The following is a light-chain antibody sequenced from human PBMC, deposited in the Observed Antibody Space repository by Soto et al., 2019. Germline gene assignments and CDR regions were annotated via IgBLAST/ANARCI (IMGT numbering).Light chain of an antibody. CDR2: NAS. CDR3: QQRSDWPYT. J-gene: IGKJ2*01. CDR1: QSVSSY. V-gene: IGKV3-11*01. Sequence: EIVLTQSPATLSVSPGERATLSCRASQSVSSYLGWYQQRPGQAPRLLIYNASNRATGIPARFSGSGSGTDFTLTISSLQPEDVAVYYCQQRSDWPYTFGQGTKLEIK.